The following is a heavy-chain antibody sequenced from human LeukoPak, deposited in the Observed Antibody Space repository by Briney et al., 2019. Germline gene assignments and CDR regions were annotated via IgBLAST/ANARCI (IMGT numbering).Heavy chain of an antibody. V-gene: IGHV1-69*05. D-gene: IGHD3-22*01. CDR2: IIPIFGTA. Sequence: ASVKVSCKASGGTFISYAISWVRQAPGQGLEWMGGIIPIFGTANYAQKFQGRVTITTDESTSTAYMELSSLRSEDTAVYYCAREATYYYDSSGYIFDYWGQGTLVTVSS. CDR1: GGTFISYA. CDR3: AREATYYYDSSGYIFDY. J-gene: IGHJ4*02.